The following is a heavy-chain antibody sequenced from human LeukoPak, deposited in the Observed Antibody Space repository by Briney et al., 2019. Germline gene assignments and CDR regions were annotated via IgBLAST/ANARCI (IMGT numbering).Heavy chain of an antibody. CDR2: ISSSAIRI. J-gene: IGHJ6*02. D-gene: IGHD3-10*01. CDR1: GFTFSSYE. Sequence: GGSLRLSCAASGFTFSSYEMNWVRQAPGKGLEWVSYISSSAIRIYYVGSVKGRFTISRDNAKNSLYLQMHSLRAEDTAVYYCARDRGQYPSYGMDVWGQGTTVTVSS. CDR3: ARDRGQYPSYGMDV. V-gene: IGHV3-48*03.